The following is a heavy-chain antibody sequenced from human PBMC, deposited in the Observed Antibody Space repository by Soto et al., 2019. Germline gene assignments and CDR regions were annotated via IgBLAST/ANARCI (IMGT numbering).Heavy chain of an antibody. CDR2: IYPGDSDT. V-gene: IGHV5-51*01. CDR3: ARPFDTSGWYDH. Sequence: GESLKISCKGSGYSFTSYWIAWVRQMPGKGLECMGIIYPGDSDTRYSPSFEGQVTISADKSINTAYLQWSSLKASDSAMYYCARPFDTSGWYDHWGQGALVTVSS. CDR1: GYSFTSYW. D-gene: IGHD6-19*01. J-gene: IGHJ5*02.